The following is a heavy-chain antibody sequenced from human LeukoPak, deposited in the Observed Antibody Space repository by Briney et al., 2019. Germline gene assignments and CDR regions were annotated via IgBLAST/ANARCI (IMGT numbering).Heavy chain of an antibody. V-gene: IGHV3-48*04. D-gene: IGHD4-17*01. Sequence: GGSLRLSCAASGFAFSSYSMNWVRQAPGKGLEWVSYISSSSSTIYYADSVKGRFTISRDNAKNSLYLQMNSLRAEDTAVYYCAGDQADDYGDPNSFDYWGQGTLVTVSS. CDR2: ISSSSSTI. CDR3: AGDQADDYGDPNSFDY. CDR1: GFAFSSYS. J-gene: IGHJ4*02.